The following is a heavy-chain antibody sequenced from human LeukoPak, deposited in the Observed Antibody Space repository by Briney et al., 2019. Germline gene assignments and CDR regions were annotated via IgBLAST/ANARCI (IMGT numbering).Heavy chain of an antibody. CDR1: GFSFSDYG. D-gene: IGHD5-18*01. CDR2: MWYDGSNR. CDR3: ARVALSGNNYGCYFDY. J-gene: IGHJ4*02. Sequence: PGRSLRLSCAASGFSFSDYGMHWVRQAPGKGLEWVAFMWYDGSNRYYADSVKGRFTISRDNSKNTLYLQMGSLRAEDTAVYYCARVALSGNNYGCYFDYWGQGTLVTVSS. V-gene: IGHV3-33*01.